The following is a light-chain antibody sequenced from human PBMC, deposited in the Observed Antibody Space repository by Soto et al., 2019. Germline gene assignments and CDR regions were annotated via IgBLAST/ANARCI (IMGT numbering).Light chain of an antibody. J-gene: IGKJ1*01. Sequence: EILMTQSPATLSVSPGDSATLSCRASRSVDTDLAWYQQKPGQAPRPLVFATSARATGVPDRFRGSRSGTDFTLTISSLQPEDSATYYCHQYYNRPPWTFGQGTKV. CDR3: HQYYNRPPWT. CDR2: ATS. CDR1: RSVDTD. V-gene: IGKV3-15*01.